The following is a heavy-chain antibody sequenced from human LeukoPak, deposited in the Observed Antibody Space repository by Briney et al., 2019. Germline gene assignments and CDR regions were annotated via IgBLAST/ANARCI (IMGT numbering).Heavy chain of an antibody. Sequence: GGSLRLSCAASGFTFSSYWMSWVRQAPGKGLEWVANIKEDGSERYYVDSVKGRSTISRDKAKNSLYLQMNSLRAEDTAVYYCARTGLGMYSFDSWGRGTLVTVSS. J-gene: IGHJ4*02. CDR3: ARTGLGMYSFDS. V-gene: IGHV3-7*01. CDR2: IKEDGSER. D-gene: IGHD3/OR15-3a*01. CDR1: GFTFSSYW.